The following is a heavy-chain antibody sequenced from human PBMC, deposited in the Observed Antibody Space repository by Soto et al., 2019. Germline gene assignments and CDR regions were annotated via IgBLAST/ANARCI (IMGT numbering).Heavy chain of an antibody. CDR3: ARVERGTATTVVDAFDI. CDR2: MSHSGGT. V-gene: IGHV4-34*01. D-gene: IGHD1-1*01. CDR1: GGSVNSGNYY. J-gene: IGHJ3*02. Sequence: QVQLQQWGAGLLKPSETLSLTCAVFGGSVNSGNYYWSWIRQPPGKGLEWIGEMSHSGGTHFNPSLECRVSISVDTSKNQFSLKMSSVTAAATALYYCARVERGTATTVVDAFDIWGPGTMVTVSS.